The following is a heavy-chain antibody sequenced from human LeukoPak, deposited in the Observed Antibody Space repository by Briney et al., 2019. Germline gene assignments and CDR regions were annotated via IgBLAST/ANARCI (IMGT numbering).Heavy chain of an antibody. Sequence: SETLSPTCAVSGYSISSGYHWGWTRQTPGKGLEWIGSLYAAGNTYYSPSLKSRATISLDKSKNLFSLDLRSVTAADTAVSYCAREIVRGVPGWWGQGTLVTVSS. D-gene: IGHD3-10*01. V-gene: IGHV4-38-2*02. J-gene: IGHJ4*02. CDR3: AREIVRGVPGW. CDR1: GYSISSGYH. CDR2: LYAAGNT.